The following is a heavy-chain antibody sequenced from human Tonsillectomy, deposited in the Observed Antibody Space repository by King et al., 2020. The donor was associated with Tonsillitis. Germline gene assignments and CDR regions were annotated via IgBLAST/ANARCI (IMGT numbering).Heavy chain of an antibody. D-gene: IGHD6-13*01. V-gene: IGHV3-30*02. Sequence: VQLVESGGGVVQPGGSLRLSCAASGFTFSSYGMHWVRQAPGKGLEWVAFIRYDGSNKYYADSVKGRFTISRDNSKNTLYLQMNSLRAEDTAVYYCAKLLVRSQQPEFYYYYYGMDVWGQGTTVTVSS. CDR2: IRYDGSNK. J-gene: IGHJ6*02. CDR3: AKLLVRSQQPEFYYYYYGMDV. CDR1: GFTFSSYG.